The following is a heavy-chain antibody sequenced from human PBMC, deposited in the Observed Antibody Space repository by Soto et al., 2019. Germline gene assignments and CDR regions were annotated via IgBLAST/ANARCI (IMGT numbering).Heavy chain of an antibody. CDR2: ISYDGSNK. J-gene: IGHJ4*02. Sequence: QVQLVESGGGVVQPGRSLRLSCAASGFTFSSYGMHWVRQAPGKGLEWVAVISYDGSNKYYADSVKGRFTISRDNSKNTLYLQMNSLRAEDTVVYYCANNLIELGWLPSIDYWGQGTLVTVSS. V-gene: IGHV3-30*18. CDR3: ANNLIELGWLPSIDY. CDR1: GFTFSSYG. D-gene: IGHD3-9*01.